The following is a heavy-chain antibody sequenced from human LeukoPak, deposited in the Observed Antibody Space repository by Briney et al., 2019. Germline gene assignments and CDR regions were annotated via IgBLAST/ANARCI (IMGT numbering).Heavy chain of an antibody. D-gene: IGHD2/OR15-2a*01. Sequence: GDSLKISCKGSGYSFTSYWIGWVRQMPRKGLEWMGIIYPGDSDTRYSPSFQGQVTISADKSIRTAYLQWCSLKASDTAMYYCATQNPPHFDYWGQGTLVTVSS. CDR1: GYSFTSYW. CDR2: IYPGDSDT. J-gene: IGHJ4*02. CDR3: ATQNPPHFDY. V-gene: IGHV5-51*01.